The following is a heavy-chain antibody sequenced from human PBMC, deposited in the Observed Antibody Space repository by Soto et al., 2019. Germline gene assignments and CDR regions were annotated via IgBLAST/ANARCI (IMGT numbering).Heavy chain of an antibody. D-gene: IGHD1-26*01. CDR1: GGSISTSNW. V-gene: IGHV4-4*02. CDR2: VYRTGST. J-gene: IGHJ4*02. CDR3: ARARATIVAAAIFDC. Sequence: QVQLQESGPGLVKPSGTLSLTCAVSGGSISTSNWWSWVRQPPGKGLEWIGEVYRTGSTNYNPSLESRLTISVDKSKNQCSLKLTSVTAADTAVYYCARARATIVAAAIFDCWGQGTLVTVSS.